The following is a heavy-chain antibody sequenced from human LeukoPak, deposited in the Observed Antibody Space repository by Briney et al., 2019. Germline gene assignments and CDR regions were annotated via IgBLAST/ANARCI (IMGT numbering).Heavy chain of an antibody. V-gene: IGHV3-74*01. Sequence: GGSLRLSCVASGFTFSSYWMHWVRHDPVKGLVWVSRINSDGTSTTYADSVKGRFTISRDNAEKTVYLQMDSLTADDSAVYYCARDVDFDCWGQGTLVTVSS. J-gene: IGHJ4*02. CDR2: INSDGTST. CDR1: GFTFSSYW. CDR3: ARDVDFDC.